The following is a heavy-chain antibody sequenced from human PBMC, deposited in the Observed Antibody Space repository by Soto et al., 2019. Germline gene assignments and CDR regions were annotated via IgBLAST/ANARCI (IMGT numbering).Heavy chain of an antibody. Sequence: QVRLVQSGAEVKRPGSSVKLSCKVSRANSNSYSIAWVRQAPGQGLQWLGTIVPLSGTPNHAQQFQARVTITADTSTNTAYLELSRLRSEDTAIYYCPRDWRQMSRGGYFDYWGQGSLVNISS. CDR3: PRDWRQMSRGGYFDY. D-gene: IGHD3-16*01. J-gene: IGHJ4*02. V-gene: IGHV1-69*06. CDR2: IVPLSGTP. CDR1: RANSNSYS.